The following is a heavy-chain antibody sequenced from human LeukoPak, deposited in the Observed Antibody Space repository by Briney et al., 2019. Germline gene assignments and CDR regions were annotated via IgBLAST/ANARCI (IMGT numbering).Heavy chain of an antibody. CDR3: ARNGIAARRAFDY. D-gene: IGHD6-6*01. CDR2: ISSSSSYI. J-gene: IGHJ4*02. Sequence: GGSLRLSCAASGFTFSSYSMNWVRQAPGKGLEWVSSISSSSSYIYYADSVKGRFTISRDNAKNSLYLQMNSLRAEDTAVYYCARNGIAARRAFDYWGQGTLVTVSS. CDR1: GFTFSSYS. V-gene: IGHV3-21*01.